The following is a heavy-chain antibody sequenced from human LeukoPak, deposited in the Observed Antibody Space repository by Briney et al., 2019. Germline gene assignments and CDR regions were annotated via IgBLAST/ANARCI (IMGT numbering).Heavy chain of an antibody. D-gene: IGHD6-13*01. CDR2: INHSGST. CDR1: GGSFSGYY. V-gene: IGHV4-34*01. CDR3: ARHSIAAAGTWGFDY. J-gene: IGHJ4*02. Sequence: SETLSLTCAVYGGSFSGYYWSWIRQPPGKGLEWIGEINHSGSTNYNPSLKSRVTISVDTSKNQFSLKLSSVTAADTAVYYCARHSIAAAGTWGFDYWGQGTLVTVSS.